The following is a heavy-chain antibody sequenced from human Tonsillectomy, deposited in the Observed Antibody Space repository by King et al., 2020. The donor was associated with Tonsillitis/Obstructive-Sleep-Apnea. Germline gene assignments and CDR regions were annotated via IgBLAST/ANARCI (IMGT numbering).Heavy chain of an antibody. CDR1: GFTVSSNY. J-gene: IGHJ6*03. CDR3: ARDQDYGSGSYFHYYYYMDV. CDR2: IYSGGST. D-gene: IGHD3-10*01. Sequence: VQLVESGGGLIQPGGSLRLSCAASGFTVSSNYMSWVRQAPGKGLEWVSVIYSGGSTYYADSVKGRFTISRDNSKNTLYRQMNSLRAGDTAVYYCARDQDYGSGSYFHYYYYMDVWGKGTTVTVSS. V-gene: IGHV3-53*01.